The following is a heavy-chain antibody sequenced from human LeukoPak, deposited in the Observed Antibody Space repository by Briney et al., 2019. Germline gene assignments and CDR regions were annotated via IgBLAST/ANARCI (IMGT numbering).Heavy chain of an antibody. CDR1: GFTFSSYA. J-gene: IGHJ3*02. CDR3: AKPYDFWSGYSDAFDI. D-gene: IGHD3-3*01. V-gene: IGHV3-23*01. CDR2: SSGSGGST. Sequence: GGPLRLSCAASGFTFSSYAMSLVRQAPGKGLEWVSASSGSGGSTYYADSVKGRFTISRDNSKNTLYLQMNSLRAEDTAVYYCAKPYDFWSGYSDAFDIWGQGTMVTVSS.